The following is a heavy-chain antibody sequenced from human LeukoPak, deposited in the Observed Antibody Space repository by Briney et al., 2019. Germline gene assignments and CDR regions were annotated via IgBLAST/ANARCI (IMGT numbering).Heavy chain of an antibody. J-gene: IGHJ4*02. Sequence: ASVTVSCKASGYIFTGYYMHWVRQAPGQGLEWMGWINPNSGGTNYAQKFQGRVTITRDTSISTAYMELSRLRSDDTAVYYCAISSLLWFGELSVLDYWGQGTLVTVSS. CDR2: INPNSGGT. V-gene: IGHV1-2*02. CDR3: AISSLLWFGELSVLDY. D-gene: IGHD3-10*01. CDR1: GYIFTGYY.